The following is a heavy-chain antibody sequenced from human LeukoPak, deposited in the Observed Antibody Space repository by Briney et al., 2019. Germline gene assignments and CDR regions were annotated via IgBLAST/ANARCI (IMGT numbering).Heavy chain of an antibody. CDR2: ISAYNGNT. CDR3: ARDASALLWFGELVSGWGTYYFDY. D-gene: IGHD3-10*01. V-gene: IGHV1-18*04. CDR1: GYTFTSYG. Sequence: ASVKVSCKASGYTFTSYGISWVRQAPGQGLEWMGWISAYNGNTNYAQKLQGRVTMTTDTSTSTAYMELRSLRSDDTAVYYCARDASALLWFGELVSGWGTYYFDYWGQGTLVTVSS. J-gene: IGHJ4*02.